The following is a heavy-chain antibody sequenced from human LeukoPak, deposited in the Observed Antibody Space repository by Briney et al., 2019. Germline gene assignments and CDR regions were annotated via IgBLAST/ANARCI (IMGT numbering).Heavy chain of an antibody. Sequence: PSETLSLTCAVYGGSFSGYYWSWIRQPPGKGLEWIGEINHSGSTNYNPSLKSRVTISVDTSKNQFSLKLSSVTAADTAVYYCARDSPELLWFGELLYPRSNWFDPWGQGTLVTVSS. V-gene: IGHV4-34*01. CDR3: ARDSPELLWFGELLYPRSNWFDP. CDR1: GGSFSGYY. J-gene: IGHJ5*02. D-gene: IGHD3-10*01. CDR2: INHSGST.